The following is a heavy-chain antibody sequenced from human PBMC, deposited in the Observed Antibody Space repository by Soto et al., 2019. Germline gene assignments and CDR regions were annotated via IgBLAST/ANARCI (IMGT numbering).Heavy chain of an antibody. V-gene: IGHV3-23*01. CDR3: VNRLLQCYYNPFDY. J-gene: IGHJ4*01. CDR2: ISESGVTT. D-gene: IGHD3-10*02. CDR1: SRSA. Sequence: SRSAISWVRQAPGKGLEWVSTISESGVTTYYADSVRGRFTVSRDSSDNTVFLQMNSLRVEDSAVYYGVNRLLQCYYNPFDYWVHG.